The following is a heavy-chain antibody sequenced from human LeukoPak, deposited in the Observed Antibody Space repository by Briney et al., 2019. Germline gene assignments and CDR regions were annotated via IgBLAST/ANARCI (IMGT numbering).Heavy chain of an antibody. CDR3: ARGIDYYDSSGYYYGRFLFDY. D-gene: IGHD3-22*01. J-gene: IGHJ4*02. V-gene: IGHV3-20*04. Sequence: PGGSLRLSCAASGFTFDDYGMSWVRQAPGKGLEWVSGINWNGGSTGYADSVKGRFTISRDNAKNSLYLQMNSLRAEDTALYYCARGIDYYDSSGYYYGRFLFDYWGQGTLVTVSS. CDR1: GFTFDDYG. CDR2: INWNGGST.